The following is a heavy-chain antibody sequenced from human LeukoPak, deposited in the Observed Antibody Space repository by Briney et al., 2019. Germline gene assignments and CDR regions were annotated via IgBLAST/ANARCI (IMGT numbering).Heavy chain of an antibody. D-gene: IGHD3-3*01. Sequence: ASVKVSCKASGYTFISYAMNWVRQAPGQGLEWMGWINTNTGNPTYAQGFTGRFVFSLDTSVSAAYLQISSLKAEDTAVYYCARYPPLEWLYEFDYWGQGTLVTVSS. V-gene: IGHV7-4-1*02. CDR1: GYTFISYA. J-gene: IGHJ4*02. CDR3: ARYPPLEWLYEFDY. CDR2: INTNTGNP.